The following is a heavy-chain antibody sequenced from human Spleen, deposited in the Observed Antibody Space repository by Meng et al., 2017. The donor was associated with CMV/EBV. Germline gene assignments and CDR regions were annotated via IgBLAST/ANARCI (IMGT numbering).Heavy chain of an antibody. CDR3: ARVGGTNNLPFDS. V-gene: IGHV3-74*03. CDR2: INADASST. J-gene: IGHJ4*02. Sequence: GESLKISCAVPGFTFSRNRMHWVRQAPGKGLVWVARINADASSTTYADSVKGRFTISRDNAKNTLYLQMNSLRAEDTAMYYCARVGGTNNLPFDSWGQGTLVTVSS. CDR1: GFTFSRNR. D-gene: IGHD1-26*01.